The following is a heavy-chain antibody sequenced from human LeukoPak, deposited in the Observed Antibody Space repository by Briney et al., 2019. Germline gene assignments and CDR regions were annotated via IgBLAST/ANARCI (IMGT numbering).Heavy chain of an antibody. CDR2: IYTSGST. J-gene: IGHJ4*02. V-gene: IGHV4-61*02. CDR1: GGSISSGSYY. Sequence: PSETLSLTCTVSGGSISSGSYYWSWIRQPAGKGLEWIGRIYTSGSTNYNPSLKSRVTISVDTSKNQFSLKLSSVTAADTAVYYYARLPSGYYHYFDYWGQGTLVTVSS. CDR3: ARLPSGYYHYFDY. D-gene: IGHD3-22*01.